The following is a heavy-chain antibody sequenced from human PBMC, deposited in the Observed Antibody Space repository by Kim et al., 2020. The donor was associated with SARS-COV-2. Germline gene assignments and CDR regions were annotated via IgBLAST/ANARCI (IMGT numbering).Heavy chain of an antibody. V-gene: IGHV4-39*01. Sequence: LRSRVTISVDTSKNQFSLKLSSVTAADTAVYYCARQGRTTVTKITNCFDPWGQGTLVTVSS. D-gene: IGHD4-17*01. J-gene: IGHJ5*02. CDR3: ARQGRTTVTKITNCFDP.